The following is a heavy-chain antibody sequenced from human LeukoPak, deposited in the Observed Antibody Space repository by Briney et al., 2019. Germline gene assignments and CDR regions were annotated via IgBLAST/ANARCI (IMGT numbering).Heavy chain of an antibody. CDR2: IPYDGSNE. D-gene: IGHD6-13*01. Sequence: GGSLRLSCAASGFTFSSYGMHWVRQAPGKGLEWVALIPYDGSNEYYADAVKGRFTISRDNSKNTLYLQMNSLRAEDTAVYYCASHLSSSWYFGYWGQGTLVTVSS. CDR1: GFTFSSYG. CDR3: ASHLSSSWYFGY. V-gene: IGHV3-30*02. J-gene: IGHJ4*02.